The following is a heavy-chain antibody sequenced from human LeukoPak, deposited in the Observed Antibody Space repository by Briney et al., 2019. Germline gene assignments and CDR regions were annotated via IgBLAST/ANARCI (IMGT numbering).Heavy chain of an antibody. D-gene: IGHD3-16*01. V-gene: IGHV4-38-2*02. Sequence: PSETLSLTCTVSGGSISSGYYWGWIRQPPGEGLEWIGSIYHSGSTYYNPSLKSRVTISVDTSKNQFSLKLSSVTAADTAVYYCARQLAGGYFDYWGQGTLVTVSS. J-gene: IGHJ4*02. CDR3: ARQLAGGYFDY. CDR1: GGSISSGYY. CDR2: IYHSGST.